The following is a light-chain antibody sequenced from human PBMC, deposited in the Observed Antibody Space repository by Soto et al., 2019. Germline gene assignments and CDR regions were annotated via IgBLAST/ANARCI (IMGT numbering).Light chain of an antibody. CDR1: SSNIGNNY. CDR3: GTWDSSLSAGV. CDR2: ENN. Sequence: QSVLTQPPSVSAAPGQKVTIFCSGSSSNIGNNYVSWYQQLPGTAPKLLIYENNKRPSGIPDRFSGSKSGTSATLGITGLQTGDEADYYCGTWDSSLSAGVFGGGTKVIVL. J-gene: IGLJ3*02. V-gene: IGLV1-51*02.